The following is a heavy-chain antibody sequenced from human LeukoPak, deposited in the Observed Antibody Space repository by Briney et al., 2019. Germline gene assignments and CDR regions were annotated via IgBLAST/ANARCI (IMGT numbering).Heavy chain of an antibody. CDR1: GGSISSSSYY. CDR3: ARRSIYSSSEDY. D-gene: IGHD6-6*01. CDR2: IYYSGST. Sequence: SETLSLTCTVSGGSISSSSYYWGWIRQPPGKGLEWIGSIYYSGSTYYNPSLKSRVTISVDTSKNQFSLKLSSVTAADTAVHYCARRSIYSSSEDYWGQGTLVTVSS. J-gene: IGHJ4*02. V-gene: IGHV4-39*01.